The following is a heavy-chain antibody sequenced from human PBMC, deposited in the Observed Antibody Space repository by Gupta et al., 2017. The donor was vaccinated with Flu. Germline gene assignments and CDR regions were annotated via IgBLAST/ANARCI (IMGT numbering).Heavy chain of an antibody. D-gene: IGHD2-21*02. V-gene: IGHV1-69*02. J-gene: IGHJ4*02. Sequence: AQKFQGRVTITADKSTSTAYMELSSLRSEDTAVYYCARSECKPGGDCYSFDYWGQGTLVTVSS. CDR3: ARSECKPGGDCYSFDY.